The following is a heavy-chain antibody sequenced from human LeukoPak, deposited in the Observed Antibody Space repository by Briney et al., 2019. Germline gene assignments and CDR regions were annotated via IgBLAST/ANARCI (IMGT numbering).Heavy chain of an antibody. CDR1: GFTFDDYG. Sequence: PGGSLRLSCAASGFTFDDYGMNWVRQAPGKGLEWVSSISSSSSYIYYADSVKGRFTISRDNAKNSLYLQMNSLRAEDTAVYYCARENYYDSSGPIDYWGQGTLVTVSS. J-gene: IGHJ4*02. V-gene: IGHV3-21*01. CDR3: ARENYYDSSGPIDY. D-gene: IGHD3-22*01. CDR2: ISSSSSYI.